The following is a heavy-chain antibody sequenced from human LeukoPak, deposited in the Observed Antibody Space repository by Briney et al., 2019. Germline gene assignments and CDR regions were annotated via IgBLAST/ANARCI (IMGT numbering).Heavy chain of an antibody. V-gene: IGHV4-38-2*02. Sequence: SETLSLTCTVSGYSISSGYYWGWIRQPPGKGLEWIGSIYHSGSTYYNPSLKSRVTISVDTSKNQFSLKLSSVTAADTAVYYCARAPFPTVLDYWGQGTLVTVSS. D-gene: IGHD4-11*01. CDR2: IYHSGST. J-gene: IGHJ4*02. CDR3: ARAPFPTVLDY. CDR1: GYSISSGYY.